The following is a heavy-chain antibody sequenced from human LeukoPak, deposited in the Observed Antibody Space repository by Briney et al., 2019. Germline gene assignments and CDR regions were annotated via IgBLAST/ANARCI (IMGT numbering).Heavy chain of an antibody. CDR2: IQNDASTE. J-gene: IGHJ4*02. D-gene: IGHD2-21*01. Sequence: GGSLRLSCAASGFIFSHYGMHWVRQAPGKGLEWVAVIQNDASTEDFADSVKGRFTISRDNSKNTVFLQMNSLRVEDTAVYYCARELSQIVWGGLDYGGQGTLVSVSS. CDR3: ARELSQIVWGGLDY. V-gene: IGHV3-33*05. CDR1: GFIFSHYG.